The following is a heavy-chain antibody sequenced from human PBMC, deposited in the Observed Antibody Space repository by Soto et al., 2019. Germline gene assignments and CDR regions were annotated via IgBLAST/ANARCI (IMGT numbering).Heavy chain of an antibody. CDR1: GYTFTSYA. D-gene: IGHD2-21*01. CDR3: ARDLFPEDAFDI. Sequence: QVQLVQSGAEVKKPGASVKVSCKASGYTFTSYAMHWVRQAPGQRLEWMGWINAGNGNTKYSQKFQGRVTITRDTSASTAYMELSSLRSEDTAVYYCARDLFPEDAFDIWGQGTMVTVSS. J-gene: IGHJ3*02. CDR2: INAGNGNT. V-gene: IGHV1-3*01.